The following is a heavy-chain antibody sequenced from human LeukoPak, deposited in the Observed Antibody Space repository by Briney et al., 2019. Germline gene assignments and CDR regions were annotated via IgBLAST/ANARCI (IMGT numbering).Heavy chain of an antibody. V-gene: IGHV3-23*01. CDR2: ISGSGGST. D-gene: IGHD3-10*01. CDR1: GFTFRSYA. J-gene: IGHJ5*02. Sequence: GGSLRLSCAASGFTFRSYAMSWVRQAPGKGLEWVSAISGSGGSTYYADSVKGRFTISRDNSKNTLYLQMNSLRAEDTAVYYCAKDRYYYGSGSPLDWFDPWDQGTLVTVSS. CDR3: AKDRYYYGSGSPLDWFDP.